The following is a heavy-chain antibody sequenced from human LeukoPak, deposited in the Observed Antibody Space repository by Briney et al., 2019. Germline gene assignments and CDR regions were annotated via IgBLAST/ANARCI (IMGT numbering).Heavy chain of an antibody. CDR2: IYGGGDT. Sequence: PGGSLRLSCAVSGFTVSSNYMSWVRQAPGKGLEWVSLIYGGGDTYYADSVKGRFTISRDNSKNTLYLQMNSLRAEDTAVYYCARVKDDYGDYRRYYYYYYYMDVWGKGTTVTVSS. CDR3: ARVKDDYGDYRRYYYYYYYMDV. CDR1: GFTVSSNY. J-gene: IGHJ6*03. V-gene: IGHV3-53*01. D-gene: IGHD4-17*01.